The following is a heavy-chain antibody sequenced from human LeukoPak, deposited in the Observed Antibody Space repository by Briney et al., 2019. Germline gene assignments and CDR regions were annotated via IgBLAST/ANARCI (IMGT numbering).Heavy chain of an antibody. D-gene: IGHD7-27*01. CDR1: GFTFSRYA. V-gene: IGHV3-74*01. CDR3: ARFETRGPGDFDN. Sequence: GGSLRLSCAASGFTFSRYAMHWVRQTPGMGLVWVSRLAADGSGTNYADSVKGRFTISRDNAKNTVYLQMSSLRAEDTAVYYCARFETRGPGDFDNWGQGTLVTVSS. J-gene: IGHJ4*02. CDR2: LAADGSGT.